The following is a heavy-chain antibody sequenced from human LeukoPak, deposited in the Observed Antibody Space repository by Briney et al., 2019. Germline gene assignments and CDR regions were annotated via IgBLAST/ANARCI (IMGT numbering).Heavy chain of an antibody. V-gene: IGHV1-46*01. CDR3: ARDEEGGWYFDL. J-gene: IGHJ2*01. Sequence: ASVKVSCKASGYTFTSYGISWVRQAPGQGLEWMGIINPSGGSTSYAQKFQGRVTMTRDTSTSTVYMELSSLRSEDTAVYYCARDEEGGWYFDLWGRGTLVTVSS. CDR2: INPSGGST. CDR1: GYTFTSYG. D-gene: IGHD1-26*01.